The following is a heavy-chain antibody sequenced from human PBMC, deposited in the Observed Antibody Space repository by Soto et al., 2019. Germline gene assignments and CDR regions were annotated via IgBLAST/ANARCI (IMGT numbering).Heavy chain of an antibody. J-gene: IGHJ6*02. D-gene: IGHD3-10*01. CDR3: ARQGFGATHGLVDV. Sequence: SEILALIRTVVSDRISNHYRSWCRQPPGKGLEWIGYMHYNGYTSYNPSLRSRVTISVDTSKNQFSLKLTSVTVADTALYYCARQGFGATHGLVDVWGQGTTVTVS. V-gene: IGHV4-59*08. CDR1: SDRISNHY. CDR2: MHYNGYT.